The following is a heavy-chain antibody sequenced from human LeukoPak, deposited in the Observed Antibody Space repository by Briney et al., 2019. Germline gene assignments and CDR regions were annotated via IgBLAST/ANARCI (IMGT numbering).Heavy chain of an antibody. D-gene: IGHD2-2*02. V-gene: IGHV1-2*02. CDR3: ARGLDCSSTSCYISEWFDP. CDR2: INPNSGGT. J-gene: IGHJ5*02. Sequence: GASVKVSCKASGYTFTGYYMHWVRQAPGQGLEWMGWINPNSGGTNYAQKFQGRVTMTRDTSISTACMELSRLRSDDTAVYYCARGLDCSSTSCYISEWFDPWGQGTLVTVSS. CDR1: GYTFTGYY.